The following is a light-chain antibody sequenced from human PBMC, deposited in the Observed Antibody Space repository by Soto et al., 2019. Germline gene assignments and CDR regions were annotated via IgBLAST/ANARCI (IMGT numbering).Light chain of an antibody. CDR1: SSDVGGYNY. CDR2: DIS. J-gene: IGLJ3*02. CDR3: NSYTASRTIV. V-gene: IGLV2-14*03. Sequence: QSALTQPASVSGSPGQSITISCTGTSSDVGGYNYVSWYQQYPVKAPKLIVYDISNRPSGVSNRFSGSKSGNTASLTISGLQAEDEAEYYCNSYTASRTIVFGGGTKLTVL.